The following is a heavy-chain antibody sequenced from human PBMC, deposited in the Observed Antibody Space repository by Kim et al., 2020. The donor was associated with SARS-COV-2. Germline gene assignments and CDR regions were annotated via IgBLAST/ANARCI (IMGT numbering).Heavy chain of an antibody. J-gene: IGHJ4*02. CDR1: GFTFSSYS. D-gene: IGHD5-12*01. Sequence: GGSLRLSCAASGFTFSSYSMNWVRQAPGKGLEWVSSISSSSSYIYYADSVKGRFTISRDNAKNSLYLQMNSLRAEDTAVYYCARDSAGYSGYYFDYWGQGTLVTVSS. CDR3: ARDSAGYSGYYFDY. CDR2: ISSSSSYI. V-gene: IGHV3-21*01.